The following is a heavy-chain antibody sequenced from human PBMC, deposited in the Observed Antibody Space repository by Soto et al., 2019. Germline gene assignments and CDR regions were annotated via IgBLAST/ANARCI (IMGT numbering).Heavy chain of an antibody. D-gene: IGHD1-1*01. V-gene: IGHV3-23*01. CDR2: ISGSGGRI. J-gene: IGHJ6*02. CDR1: EFTFSTYA. Sequence: EVQLLESGGGLVQPGGSLRLSGAASEFTFSTYALNWVRKAPGNGLEWVSAISGSGGRIHYADSVKGRFTISRDNSKNTLYLQMNSLRDEDTAVYHCVKGYWKGDVWGQGTTVTVSS. CDR3: VKGYWKGDV.